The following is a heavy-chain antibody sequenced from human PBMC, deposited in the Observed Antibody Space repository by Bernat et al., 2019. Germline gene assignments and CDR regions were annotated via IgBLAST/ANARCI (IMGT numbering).Heavy chain of an antibody. V-gene: IGHV3-33*01. J-gene: IGHJ4*02. D-gene: IGHD6-13*01. Sequence: QVHLVESGGGVVQPGRSLRLSCAASGFAFSTYGMHWVRQAPGKGLEWVAVVWYDGKNKYYADSVKGRFTISRDNSKNTLYLQMNSLRVEDTAVYYCARDGYSGSWCDYWGQRTLVTVSS. CDR3: ARDGYSGSWCDY. CDR2: VWYDGKNK. CDR1: GFAFSTYG.